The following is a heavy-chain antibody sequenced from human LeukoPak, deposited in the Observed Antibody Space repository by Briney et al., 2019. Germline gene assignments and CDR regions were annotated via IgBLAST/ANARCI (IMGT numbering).Heavy chain of an antibody. Sequence: GASVKVSCKASGYTFTSNYIHWVRQAPGQGLEWMGIINPSGSTSYAQKFLGRVTMTRDTSTSTVYMELSTLRSEDTAVCYCARSTDGYNGNYYSDWGQGTTVTVSS. CDR2: INPSGST. V-gene: IGHV1-46*01. CDR1: GYTFTSNY. CDR3: ARSTDGYNGNYYSD. J-gene: IGHJ6*02. D-gene: IGHD5-24*01.